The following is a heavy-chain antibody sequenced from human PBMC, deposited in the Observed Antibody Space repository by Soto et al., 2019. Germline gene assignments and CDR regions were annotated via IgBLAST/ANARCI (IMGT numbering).Heavy chain of an antibody. J-gene: IGHJ6*02. CDR3: ARSQGSSTSLEIYYYYYYGMEV. Sequence: QVQLVESGSEVKKPGSSVKVSCKASGGTFSSYAISWVRQAPGQGLEWMGGIIPISGTANYAQKSQGRVTITADESTSTAYMELSSLRSEDTAVYYCARSQGSSTSLEIYYYYYYGMEVWGQGPTVTVSS. CDR2: IIPISGTA. CDR1: GGTFSSYA. D-gene: IGHD2-2*01. V-gene: IGHV1-69*01.